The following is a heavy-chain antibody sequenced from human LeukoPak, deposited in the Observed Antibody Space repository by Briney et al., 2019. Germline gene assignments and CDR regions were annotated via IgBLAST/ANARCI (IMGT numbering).Heavy chain of an antibody. V-gene: IGHV3-23*01. Sequence: GGSLRLSCAASGFTFSSYAMTWVRQAPGKGLEWVSSISGSGGSTSYAVSVKGRFTISRDNSKNTLYLQMNSLRAEDTAVYYCARAPDYDYAWGNYRLWGQGTMVTVSS. CDR2: ISGSGGST. J-gene: IGHJ3*01. D-gene: IGHD3-16*02. CDR1: GFTFSSYA. CDR3: ARAPDYDYAWGNYRL.